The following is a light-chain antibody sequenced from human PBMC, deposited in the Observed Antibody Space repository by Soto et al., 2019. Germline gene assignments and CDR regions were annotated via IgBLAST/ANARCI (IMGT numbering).Light chain of an antibody. CDR2: MIS. CDR1: QSLVHSDGHTY. J-gene: IGKJ2*01. CDR3: MQATQPYT. V-gene: IGKV2-24*01. Sequence: DIVMTQTPLSSPVTLGQPASISCRSSQSLVHSDGHTYLSWLQPRPGQPPRLLIYMISNRFSGVPDRFSGSGAGTDFTLKISRVEAEDVGVYYCMQATQPYTFGQGTKLEIK.